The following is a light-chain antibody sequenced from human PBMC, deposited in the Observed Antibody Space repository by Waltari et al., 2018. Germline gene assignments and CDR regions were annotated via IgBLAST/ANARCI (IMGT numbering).Light chain of an antibody. CDR3: QHYNNWPPWT. V-gene: IGKV3-15*01. J-gene: IGKJ1*01. CDR2: GAS. CDR1: QSVSRN. Sequence: EIVMTQSPVTLSVSPGERATLSCKASQSVSRNLAWYQQKPGQAPRLLIYGASTRATGFPARFSGSGSGTEFTLTIDNIQSEDFAVYYCQHYNNWPPWTFGQGTRVEIK.